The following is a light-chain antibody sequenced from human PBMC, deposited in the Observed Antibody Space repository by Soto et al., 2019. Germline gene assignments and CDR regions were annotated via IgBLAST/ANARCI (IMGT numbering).Light chain of an antibody. CDR3: AAWDDSLSAVV. CDR1: SSNIGSNY. J-gene: IGLJ2*01. CDR2: RNN. V-gene: IGLV1-47*01. Sequence: QSVLTQPPSASGTPGQRVTISCSGSSSNIGSNYVYWYQQLPGTAPNLLIYRNNQRPSWVPDRFSGSKSGTSASLAISGLRSEDEADYYCAAWDDSLSAVVFGGGTKVTVL.